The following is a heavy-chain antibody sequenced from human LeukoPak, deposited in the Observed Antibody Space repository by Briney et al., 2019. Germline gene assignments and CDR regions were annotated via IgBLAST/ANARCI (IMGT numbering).Heavy chain of an antibody. D-gene: IGHD1-7*01. CDR2: ISSSSSYI. Sequence: GGSLRLSCAAPGFTFSSYSMNWVRQAPGKGLEWVSSISSSSSYIYYADSVKGRFTISRDNAKNSLYLQMNSLRAEDTAVYYCARGVTGTTPRNNWFDPWGQGTLVTVSS. CDR3: ARGVTGTTPRNNWFDP. V-gene: IGHV3-21*01. CDR1: GFTFSSYS. J-gene: IGHJ5*02.